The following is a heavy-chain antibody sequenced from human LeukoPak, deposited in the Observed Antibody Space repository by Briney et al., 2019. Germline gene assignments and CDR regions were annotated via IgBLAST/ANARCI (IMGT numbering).Heavy chain of an antibody. CDR2: IYSGGST. Sequence: GGSLRLSCAASGLTVSSNSMSWVRQAPGKGLEWVSFIYSGGSTYYADSVKGRFTISRDNAKNSLYLQMNSLRAEDTAVYYCARGASVVAGSDDAFDIWGQGTMVTVSS. CDR3: ARGASVVAGSDDAFDI. D-gene: IGHD6-19*01. J-gene: IGHJ3*02. V-gene: IGHV3-53*01. CDR1: GLTVSSNS.